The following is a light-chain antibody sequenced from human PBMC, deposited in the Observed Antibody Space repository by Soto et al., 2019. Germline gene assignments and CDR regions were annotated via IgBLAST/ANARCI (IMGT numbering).Light chain of an antibody. CDR3: QQYKNWPL. V-gene: IGKV3-15*01. Sequence: EIVMTQSPATLSVAPGERVTLSCRTSHSVNSHVAWYQQKPGQAPRLLLYGASTRAAGIPVRFSGSGFGTEFTLTISSLQSEDFAVYCCQQYKNWPLFGQGTRLEIK. CDR2: GAS. J-gene: IGKJ5*01. CDR1: HSVNSH.